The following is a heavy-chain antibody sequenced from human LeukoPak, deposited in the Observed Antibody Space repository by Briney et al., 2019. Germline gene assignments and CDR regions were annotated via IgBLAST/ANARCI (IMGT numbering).Heavy chain of an antibody. Sequence: GGSLRLSCAASGFTFSDYYMSWIRQAPGKGLEWVSYISSSGSTIYYADSVKGRFTISRDNAKNSLYLQMNSLGAEDTAVYYCARGEEYPLRYFDWLLQSNQPTPFDYWGQGTLVTVSS. CDR1: GFTFSDYY. CDR2: ISSSGSTI. J-gene: IGHJ4*02. CDR3: ARGEEYPLRYFDWLLQSNQPTPFDY. V-gene: IGHV3-11*04. D-gene: IGHD3-9*01.